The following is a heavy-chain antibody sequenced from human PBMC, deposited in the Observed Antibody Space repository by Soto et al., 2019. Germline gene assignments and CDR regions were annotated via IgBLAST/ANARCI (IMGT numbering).Heavy chain of an antibody. Sequence: QVQLQESGPGLVKPSQTLSLTCTVSGGSISSGGYYWSWIRQHPGKGLEWIGYIYYSGSTYYNPSLKSRVTLSVETSKNQFSLKLSSVTAADTAVYYGARAAEFWYYDSSGYFVDYWGQGTLVTVSS. CDR3: ARAAEFWYYDSSGYFVDY. J-gene: IGHJ4*02. V-gene: IGHV4-31*03. D-gene: IGHD3-22*01. CDR2: IYYSGST. CDR1: GGSISSGGYY.